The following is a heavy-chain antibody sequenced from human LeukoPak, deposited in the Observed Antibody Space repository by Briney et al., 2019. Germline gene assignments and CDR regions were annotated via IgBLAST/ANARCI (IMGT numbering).Heavy chain of an antibody. D-gene: IGHD2-2*01. CDR2: ISGSGGST. Sequence: GGSLRLSCAASGFTFSNYAMSWVRQAPGKGLEWVSGISGSGGSTNYADSVKGRFTISRDSSKNTLHLQMNSLRAEDTAVYYCAKARYCSSSSCYGTHADYWGQGTLVTASS. J-gene: IGHJ4*02. CDR3: AKARYCSSSSCYGTHADY. V-gene: IGHV3-23*01. CDR1: GFTFSNYA.